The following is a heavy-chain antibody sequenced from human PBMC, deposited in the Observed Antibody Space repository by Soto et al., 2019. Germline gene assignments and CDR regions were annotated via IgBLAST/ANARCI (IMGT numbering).Heavy chain of an antibody. V-gene: IGHV3-23*01. D-gene: IGHD6-13*01. CDR3: AKDQGSSWYEIDY. Sequence: EVQLLEAGGGLVQPGGSLRLSCAASGFTFSNYAVTWVRQAPGKGLEWVSTISGSGGSTYYADSVKGRFTISRDNSKNTLSRQMNSLRAEDTAVYYCAKDQGSSWYEIDYWGQGPLVTVSS. CDR1: GFTFSNYA. J-gene: IGHJ4*02. CDR2: ISGSGGST.